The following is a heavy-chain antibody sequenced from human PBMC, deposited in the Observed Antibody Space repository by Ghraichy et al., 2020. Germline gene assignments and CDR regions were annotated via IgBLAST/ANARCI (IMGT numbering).Heavy chain of an antibody. CDR3: ARLLGSSTTFDQ. J-gene: IGHJ4*02. CDR2: IWPDGSDV. V-gene: IGHV3-7*01. D-gene: IGHD2-8*02. Sequence: GGSLRLSCAASGFTLTTYLMSWVRQGPGKGLEWVATIWPDGSDVQYVDSVKGRFTISRDNGKNSLFLQMSSLRAEDTAVYFCARLLGSSTTFDQWGQGTLVTVSS. CDR1: GFTLTTYL.